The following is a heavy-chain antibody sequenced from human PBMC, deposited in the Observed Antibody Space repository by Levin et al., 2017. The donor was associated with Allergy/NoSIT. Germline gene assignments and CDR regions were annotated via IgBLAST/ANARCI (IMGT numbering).Heavy chain of an antibody. J-gene: IGHJ4*02. Sequence: SLKISCAASGFTFDDYAMHWVRQVPGKGLEWVSGISWNSGTIAYADSVKGRFTISRDNAKNSLYLQMNSLRAEDTALYYCVKDLTLGVAGGPFDFWGQGTLVTVSS. CDR2: ISWNSGTI. D-gene: IGHD6-19*01. CDR1: GFTFDDYA. V-gene: IGHV3-9*01. CDR3: VKDLTLGVAGGPFDF.